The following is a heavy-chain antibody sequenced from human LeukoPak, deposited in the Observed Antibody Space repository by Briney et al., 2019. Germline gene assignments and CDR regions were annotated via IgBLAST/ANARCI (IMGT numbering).Heavy chain of an antibody. Sequence: SETQSLTCTVSGGSISSYYWSWIRQPPGKGLEWIGYIYYSGSTNYNPSLKSRVTISVDTSKNQFSLKLSSVSAADTAVYYCARAGGYYSYYYGMDVWGQGTTVTVSS. CDR1: GGSISSYY. J-gene: IGHJ6*02. CDR2: IYYSGST. D-gene: IGHD3-10*01. V-gene: IGHV4-59*01. CDR3: ARAGGYYSYYYGMDV.